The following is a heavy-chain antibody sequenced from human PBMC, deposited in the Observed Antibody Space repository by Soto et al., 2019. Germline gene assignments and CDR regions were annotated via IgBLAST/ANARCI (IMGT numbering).Heavy chain of an antibody. CDR3: ARVQVRRGNGSGYLNGFDI. CDR1: GGSFSPYC. J-gene: IGHJ3*02. Sequence: PSETLSLTCAVSGGSFSPYCWTWIRQSPGKGLEWIGEICHTGTTTYIPSLRSRIIISLDTSKNQFPLSLSSVTAADTAVYFCARVQVRRGNGSGYLNGFDIWGQGTLVTVSS. D-gene: IGHD3-22*01. CDR2: ICHTGTT. V-gene: IGHV4-34*01.